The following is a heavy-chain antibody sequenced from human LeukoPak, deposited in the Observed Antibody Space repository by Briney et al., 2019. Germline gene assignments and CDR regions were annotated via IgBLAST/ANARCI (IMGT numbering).Heavy chain of an antibody. CDR1: GFTFSDYY. V-gene: IGHV3-23*01. J-gene: IGHJ4*02. CDR3: AKSWEFQLSFFDS. Sequence: TGGSLRLSCAASGFTFSDYYMSWIRQAPGKGLEWLSTISYSGRSTYYADSVKGRFTISRDNSMDTLYLQMNSLRAEDTAVYYCAKSWEFQLSFFDSWGQGTLVTVSS. D-gene: IGHD3-10*01. CDR2: ISYSGRST.